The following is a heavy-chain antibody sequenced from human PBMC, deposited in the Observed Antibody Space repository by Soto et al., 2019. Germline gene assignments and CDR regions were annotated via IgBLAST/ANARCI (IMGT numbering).Heavy chain of an antibody. CDR3: ALENSSSSVAY. CDR2: IYYSGST. Sequence: SRTVSGGTIGDVGCYWSWIRQHPGKGLEWIGYIYYSGSTYYNPSLKSRVTISVDTSKNQFSLKLSSVTAADTAVYYCALENSSSSVAYWRQGTLVIVSS. J-gene: IGHJ4*02. V-gene: IGHV4-31*02. D-gene: IGHD6-6*01. CDR1: GGTIGDVGCY.